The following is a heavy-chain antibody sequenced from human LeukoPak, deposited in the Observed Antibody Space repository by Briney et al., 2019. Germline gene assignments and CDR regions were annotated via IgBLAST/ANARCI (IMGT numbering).Heavy chain of an antibody. J-gene: IGHJ3*02. CDR3: AREAVAPLNAFDI. V-gene: IGHV4-31*03. CDR1: GGSISSGGYY. CDR2: IYYSGST. D-gene: IGHD6-19*01. Sequence: PSETLSLTCTVSGGSISSGGYYWTWIRQHPGRGLEWIGNIYYSGSTYYSPSLQSRVTMSVGTSKNKFSLKLFSVTAADTAVYYCAREAVAPLNAFDIWGQGTMVTVSA.